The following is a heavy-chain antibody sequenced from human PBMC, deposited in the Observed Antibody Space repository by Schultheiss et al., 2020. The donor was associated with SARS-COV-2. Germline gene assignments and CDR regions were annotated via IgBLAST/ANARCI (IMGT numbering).Heavy chain of an antibody. CDR1: GFTVSSNY. D-gene: IGHD2-2*01. CDR3: ATVVVPAYDAFDI. Sequence: GGSLRLSCAASGFTVSSNYMSWVRQAPGKGLEWVSTISGSGSSTYYADSVKGRFTISRDNSENTLYLQMNSLRAEDTAVYYCATVVVPAYDAFDIWGQGTMVTVSS. J-gene: IGHJ3*02. V-gene: IGHV3-23*01. CDR2: ISGSGSST.